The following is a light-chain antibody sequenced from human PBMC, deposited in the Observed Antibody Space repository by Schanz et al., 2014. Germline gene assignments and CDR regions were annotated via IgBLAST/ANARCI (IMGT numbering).Light chain of an antibody. CDR2: DAS. Sequence: EIVLTQSPGTLSLSPGERATLSCRASQSVSSSYLAWYQQKPGQAPRLVIYDASNRATGIPARFSGSGSGTDFTLTISSLETEDFAVYYCQQRSNWPPITFGQGTRLEIK. CDR1: QSVSSSY. J-gene: IGKJ5*01. V-gene: IGKV3-11*01. CDR3: QQRSNWPPIT.